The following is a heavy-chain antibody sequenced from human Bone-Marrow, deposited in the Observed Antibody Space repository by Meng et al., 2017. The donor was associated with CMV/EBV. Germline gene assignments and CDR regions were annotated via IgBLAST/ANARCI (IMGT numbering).Heavy chain of an antibody. D-gene: IGHD2-2*01. CDR2: IWYDGSNK. J-gene: IGHJ1*01. Sequence: GGSLRLSCAASGFTFSSYGMHWVRQAPGKGLEWVAVIWYDGSNKYYADSVKGRFTISRDNSKNTLYLQMNSLRAEDTAVYYCAKDYCSSTCCSSFQHWGQGTLVTVSS. CDR3: AKDYCSSTCCSSFQH. CDR1: GFTFSSYG. V-gene: IGHV3-33*06.